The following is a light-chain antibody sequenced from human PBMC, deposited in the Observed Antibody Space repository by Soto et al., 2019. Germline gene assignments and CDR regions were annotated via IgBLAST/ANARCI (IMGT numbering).Light chain of an antibody. CDR2: DYD. J-gene: IGLJ1*01. CDR3: RSYAGSLSGSV. V-gene: IGLV1-40*02. Sequence: QSSVTHPPSFSRAPGHSVTISSPGSSSNIGAAYDVHWYQQLPGTAPKLLIYDYDNRPSGVPDRFSGSRSGTSASLAITGLQAVDVADYYCRSYAGSLSGSVFGTGTNATVL. CDR1: SSNIGAAYD.